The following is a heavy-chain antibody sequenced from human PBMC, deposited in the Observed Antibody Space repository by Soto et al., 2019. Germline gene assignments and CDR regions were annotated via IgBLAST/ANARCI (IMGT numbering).Heavy chain of an antibody. CDR1: GFTFTSHA. Sequence: QVQLVESGGGVVQPGRSLRLSCAASGFTFTSHAMHWVRQAPGKGLEWVSIISYDGSTTYYADSVKGRFTISRDNSKNALYLQMNRLRADDTAVYFWARHLASTVTTSGWFDPWGQGTLVIVSS. V-gene: IGHV3-30-3*01. CDR3: ARHLASTVTTSGWFDP. J-gene: IGHJ5*02. CDR2: ISYDGSTT. D-gene: IGHD4-4*01.